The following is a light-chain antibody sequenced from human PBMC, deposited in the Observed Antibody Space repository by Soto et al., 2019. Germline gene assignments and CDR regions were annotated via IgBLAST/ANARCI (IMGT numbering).Light chain of an antibody. CDR1: SSDVGGYNY. Sequence: QSALTQPPSASGSPGQSVTISCTGTSSDVGGYNYVSWYQQHPGKAPKLMIYEDTKRPSGVPDRFSGSKSDNTASLAVSGLQAEDEADYYCSSYAGSNFVVFGGGTQLTVL. J-gene: IGLJ2*01. CDR2: EDT. CDR3: SSYAGSNFVV. V-gene: IGLV2-8*01.